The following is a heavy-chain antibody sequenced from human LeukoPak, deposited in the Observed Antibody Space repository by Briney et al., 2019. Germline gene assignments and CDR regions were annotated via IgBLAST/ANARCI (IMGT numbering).Heavy chain of an antibody. CDR2: IIPIFGTA. J-gene: IGHJ4*02. V-gene: IGHV1-69*01. D-gene: IGHD1-26*01. CDR3: ARDGGRSYHPGY. Sequence: GSSVKVSCKASRGTFSSYAISWVRQAPGQGLEWMGGIIPIFGTANYAQKFQGRVTITADESTSTAYMELSSLRSEDTAVYYCARDGGRSYHPGYWGQGTLVTVSS. CDR1: RGTFSSYA.